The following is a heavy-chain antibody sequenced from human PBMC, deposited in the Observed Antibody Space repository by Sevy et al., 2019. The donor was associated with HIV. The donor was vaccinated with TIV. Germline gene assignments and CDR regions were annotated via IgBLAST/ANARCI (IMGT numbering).Heavy chain of an antibody. CDR1: GGSFSGYY. CDR3: ARGIGSYYYDSSGYAFDI. D-gene: IGHD3-22*01. J-gene: IGHJ3*02. V-gene: IGHV4-34*01. Sequence: SETLSLTCAVYGGSFSGYYWSWIRQPPGKGLEWIGEINHSGSTNYNPSLKSRVTISVDTSNNQFSLKLSSVPAADTAVYYCARGIGSYYYDSSGYAFDIWGQGTMVTVSS. CDR2: INHSGST.